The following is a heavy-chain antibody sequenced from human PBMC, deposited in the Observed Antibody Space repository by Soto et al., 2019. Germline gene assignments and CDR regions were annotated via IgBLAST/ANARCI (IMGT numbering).Heavy chain of an antibody. V-gene: IGHV3-53*01. J-gene: IGHJ6*02. CDR1: GFTVSSNY. CDR3: ARYCSGGSCYPYYYYGMDV. Sequence: EVQLVESGGGLIQPGGSLRLSCAASGFTVSSNYMSWVRQAPGKGLEWVSVIYSGGSTYYADSVKGRFTISRDNSKNTLYLQMNSLRAEDTAVYYCARYCSGGSCYPYYYYGMDVWGQWTTVTVSS. D-gene: IGHD2-15*01. CDR2: IYSGGST.